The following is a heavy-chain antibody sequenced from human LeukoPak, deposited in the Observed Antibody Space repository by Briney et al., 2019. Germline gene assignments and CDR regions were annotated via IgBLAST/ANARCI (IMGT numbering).Heavy chain of an antibody. CDR1: GYSFTSYW. Sequence: GESLKISCKGSGYSFTSYWIGWVRQMPGKGLEWMGIIYPGDSDTRYSPSFQGQVTISADKSISTAYLQWSSLKASATAMYYCARLKPYDGDYDSYYYYYMDVWGKGTTVTVSS. CDR3: ARLKPYDGDYDSYYYYYMDV. V-gene: IGHV5-51*01. J-gene: IGHJ6*03. D-gene: IGHD4-17*01. CDR2: IYPGDSDT.